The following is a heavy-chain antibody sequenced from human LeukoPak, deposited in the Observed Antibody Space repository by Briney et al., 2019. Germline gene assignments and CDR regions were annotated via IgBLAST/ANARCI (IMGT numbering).Heavy chain of an antibody. Sequence: SETLSLTCSVSGGSITNYYWAWIRQSPEKGLEWIGYIYSTGSTNYNPSLKNRLTISVDTSKNQFSLKLSSVTAADTAVYYCARRYYDSSGYYRRINWFDPWGQGTLVTVSS. J-gene: IGHJ5*02. V-gene: IGHV4-4*08. CDR2: IYSTGST. CDR1: GGSITNYY. D-gene: IGHD3-22*01. CDR3: ARRYYDSSGYYRRINWFDP.